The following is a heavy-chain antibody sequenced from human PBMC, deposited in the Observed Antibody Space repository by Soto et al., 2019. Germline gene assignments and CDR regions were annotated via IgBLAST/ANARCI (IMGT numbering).Heavy chain of an antibody. J-gene: IGHJ1*01. Sequence: GGSLRLSCAASGFSLSNDAMNWVRQAPGKGLECVSAISCSGGSTYYANSVKGRFTISRDNSKNTRYLQMNSLRAEDTAVYYCAKPPGAAMIVPELGSYFQHWGQGTLVTVSS. CDR3: AKPPGAAMIVPELGSYFQH. D-gene: IGHD3-22*01. CDR1: GFSLSNDA. CDR2: ISCSGGST. V-gene: IGHV3-23*01.